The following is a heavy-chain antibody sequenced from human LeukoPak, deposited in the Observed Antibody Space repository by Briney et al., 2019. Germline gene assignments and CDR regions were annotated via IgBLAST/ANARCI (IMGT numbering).Heavy chain of an antibody. V-gene: IGHV3-33*06. CDR1: GFTFSSYG. J-gene: IGHJ4*02. Sequence: GGSLRLSCAASGFTFSSYGMHWVRQAPGKGLEWVAVIWYDGSNKYYVDSVKGRFTISRDNSKNTLYLQMNSLRAEDTAVYYCAKEENYDYVWGSYRYLGPDYWGQGTLVTVSS. CDR3: AKEENYDYVWGSYRYLGPDY. CDR2: IWYDGSNK. D-gene: IGHD3-16*02.